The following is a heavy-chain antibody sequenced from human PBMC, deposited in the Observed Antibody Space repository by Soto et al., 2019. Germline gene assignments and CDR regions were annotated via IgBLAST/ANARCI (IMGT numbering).Heavy chain of an antibody. CDR2: IYYSGST. Sequence: SETLSLTCTVSGGSISSYYWSWIRQPPGKGLEWIGYIYYSGSTNYTPSLKSRVTISVDTSKNQFSLKLSSVTAADTAVYYCVRGGGQLVDYWGQGTLVTVSS. V-gene: IGHV4-59*01. CDR1: GGSISSYY. D-gene: IGHD6-6*01. J-gene: IGHJ4*02. CDR3: VRGGGQLVDY.